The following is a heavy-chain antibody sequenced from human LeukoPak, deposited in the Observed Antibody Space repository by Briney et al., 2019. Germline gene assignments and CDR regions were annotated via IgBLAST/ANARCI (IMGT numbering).Heavy chain of an antibody. V-gene: IGHV1-2*02. J-gene: IGHJ3*02. CDR3: ARSRRLGAFRGAFDI. D-gene: IGHD1-26*01. CDR1: GYTLSDHY. CDR2: INPNSGGT. Sequence: GALVKVSCKASGYTLSDHYMNWVRQAPGQGLEWMGWINPNSGGTNYAQKFQGRVTMTRDASISSVYMELSSLRSDDTAVYYCARSRRLGAFRGAFDIWGQGTMVTVSS.